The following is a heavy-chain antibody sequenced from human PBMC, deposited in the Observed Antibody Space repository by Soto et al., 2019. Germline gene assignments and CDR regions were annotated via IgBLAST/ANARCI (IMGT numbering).Heavy chain of an antibody. Sequence: SETLSLTCAVSGGSISSSNWWSRVRQPPGKGLEWIGEIYHSGSTNYNPSLKSRVTISVDKSKNQFSLKLSSVTAADTAVYYCARCYGSGSSYYYYYGMDVWGQGTTVTVSS. CDR2: IYHSGST. J-gene: IGHJ6*02. D-gene: IGHD3-10*01. CDR3: ARCYGSGSSYYYYYGMDV. V-gene: IGHV4-4*02. CDR1: GGSISSSNW.